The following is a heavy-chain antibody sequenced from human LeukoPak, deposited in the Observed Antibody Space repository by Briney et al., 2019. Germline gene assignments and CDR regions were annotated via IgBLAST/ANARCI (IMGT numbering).Heavy chain of an antibody. D-gene: IGHD5-18*01. Sequence: ASVKVSCKASGYTFTGYYMHWVRQAPGQGLEWMGWINPNSGGTNYAQKFQGRVTMTRDTSISTAYMELSRLRSDDTAVYYCASNIVDTAMVEDYWGQGTLVTVS. J-gene: IGHJ4*02. CDR2: INPNSGGT. CDR1: GYTFTGYY. CDR3: ASNIVDTAMVEDY. V-gene: IGHV1-2*02.